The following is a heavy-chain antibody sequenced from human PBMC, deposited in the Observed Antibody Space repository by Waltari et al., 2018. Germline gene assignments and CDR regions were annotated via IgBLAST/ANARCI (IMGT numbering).Heavy chain of an antibody. D-gene: IGHD2-15*01. J-gene: IGHJ5*02. V-gene: IGHV4-4*02. CDR2: VLGSGSS. CDR1: GDSINYW. Sequence: QMQLQESGPGLVKPSGTLSLICAVSGDSINYWCGWVRQPPGKGLDCIGQVLGSGSSNYNPSFASRVTISLDTSTHQFALKMTSATAADTPMYYCARARGRGLYLAPWGQGTLVTVSP. CDR3: ARARGRGLYLAP.